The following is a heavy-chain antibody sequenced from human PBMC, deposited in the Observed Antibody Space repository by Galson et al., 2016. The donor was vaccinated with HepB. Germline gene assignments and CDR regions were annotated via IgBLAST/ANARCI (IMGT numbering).Heavy chain of an antibody. CDR3: ARARDYYFYSMDV. J-gene: IGHJ6*02. V-gene: IGHV1-18*01. CDR2: ITTVPGNT. Sequence: SCKASGYTFTTYGISWVRQAPGQGLEWMGWITTVPGNTNYAQKFQGRVTMTTDTSTNTAYMELRSLRSDDTAVYYCARARDYYFYSMDVWGQGTTVTVSS. CDR1: GYTFTTYG.